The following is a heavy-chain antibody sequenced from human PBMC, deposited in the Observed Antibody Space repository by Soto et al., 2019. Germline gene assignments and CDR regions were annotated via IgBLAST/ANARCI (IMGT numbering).Heavy chain of an antibody. V-gene: IGHV3-15*01. J-gene: IGHJ6*03. CDR2: IKSKTDGGTT. CDR3: TTRGVEATYYYYMDV. D-gene: IGHD2-8*01. CDR1: GFTFSNAW. Sequence: GGSLRLSCAASGFTFSNAWMSWVRQAPGKGLEWVGRIKSKTDGGTTDYAAPVKGRFTISRDDSKNTLYLQMNSLKTEDTAVYYCTTRGVEATYYYYMDVWGKGTTVTVSS.